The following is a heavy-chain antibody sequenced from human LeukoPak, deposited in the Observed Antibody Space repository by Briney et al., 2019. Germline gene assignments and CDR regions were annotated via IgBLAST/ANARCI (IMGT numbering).Heavy chain of an antibody. CDR2: ISYDGSNQ. Sequence: GGSLRLSCAASGFIFSSYGMYWVRQAPGKGLEWVGIISYDGSNQFYADSVKGRFTISRDNSKNTLYLQMNNLRPEDTAVYYCARAKNSDYYYVDYWGQGTLVTVSS. CDR3: ARAKNSDYYYVDY. V-gene: IGHV3-30*03. CDR1: GFIFSSYG. J-gene: IGHJ4*02. D-gene: IGHD2-21*02.